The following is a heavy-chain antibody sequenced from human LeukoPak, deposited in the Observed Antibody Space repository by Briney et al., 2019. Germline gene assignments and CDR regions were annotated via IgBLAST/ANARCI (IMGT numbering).Heavy chain of an antibody. CDR2: INPNSCGT. V-gene: IGHV1-2*02. CDR3: ARSILRYFDWLLSYGMDV. CDR1: GYTFTGYY. D-gene: IGHD3-9*01. J-gene: IGHJ6*02. Sequence: ASVKVSCKASGYTFTGYYMHWVRQAPGQGLEWMGWINPNSCGTNYAQKFQGRVTMTRDTSISTAYMELSRLRSDDTAVYYCARSILRYFDWLLSYGMDVWGQGTTVTVSS.